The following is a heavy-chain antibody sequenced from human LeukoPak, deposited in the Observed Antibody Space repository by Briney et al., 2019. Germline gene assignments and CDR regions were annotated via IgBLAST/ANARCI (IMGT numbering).Heavy chain of an antibody. J-gene: IGHJ6*02. CDR1: GFTFDDYA. V-gene: IGHV3-43D*04. CDR2: ISWDGGST. Sequence: PGGSLRLSCAASGFTFDDYAMHWVRQAPGKGLEWVSLISWDGGSTYYADSVKGRFTISRDNSKNSLYLQMNSLRAEDTALYYCAKDTGGYYYGMDVWGQGTTVTVSS. CDR3: AKDTGGYYYGMDV. D-gene: IGHD3-10*01.